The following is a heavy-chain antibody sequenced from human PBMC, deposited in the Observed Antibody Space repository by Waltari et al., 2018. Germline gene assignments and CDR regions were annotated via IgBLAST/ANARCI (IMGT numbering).Heavy chain of an antibody. CDR2: VSYLGST. Sequence: QPPPQESRPGLVTPSEPLSLPCTVSRRPHRSSCYHWVWLRPPPGKGLGWLGHVSYLGSTSYNPYLKSRVTISVDTSKNQFSLKLSSVTATDTAVYYCARLGWSPSAAGLNGIDPWGQGTLVTVSS. J-gene: IGHJ5*02. CDR3: ARLGWSPSAAGLNGIDP. CDR1: RRPHRSSCYH. V-gene: IGHV4-39*01. D-gene: IGHD6-13*01.